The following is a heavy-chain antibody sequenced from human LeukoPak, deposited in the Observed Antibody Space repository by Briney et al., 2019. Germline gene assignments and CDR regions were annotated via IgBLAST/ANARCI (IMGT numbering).Heavy chain of an antibody. D-gene: IGHD3-10*01. CDR3: ATPRPNYYGSGPGAFDI. J-gene: IGHJ3*02. V-gene: IGHV4-4*02. Sequence: SETLSLTCAVSGGSISNSNWWTWVRQPPGKRLEWIGEIYHSGSTIYNPSLKSRVTISVDKSRNQFSLKLSSVTAADTAVYYCATPRPNYYGSGPGAFDIWGQGTMVTVSS. CDR2: IYHSGST. CDR1: GGSISNSNW.